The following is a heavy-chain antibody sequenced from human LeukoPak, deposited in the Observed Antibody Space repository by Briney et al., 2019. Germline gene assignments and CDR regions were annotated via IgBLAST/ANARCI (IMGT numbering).Heavy chain of an antibody. J-gene: IGHJ3*02. CDR2: INAGNGDT. CDR3: ARDGTQDAFDI. V-gene: IGHV1-3*03. Sequence: ASVKVSCKASGYIFTSYAMHWVRQAPGQRLEWMGWINAGNGDTKHSQDFQGRLTIIGDTSASTAHMELSSLRSEDMAVYYCARDGTQDAFDIWGQGTMVTVSS. D-gene: IGHD1-1*01. CDR1: GYIFTSYA.